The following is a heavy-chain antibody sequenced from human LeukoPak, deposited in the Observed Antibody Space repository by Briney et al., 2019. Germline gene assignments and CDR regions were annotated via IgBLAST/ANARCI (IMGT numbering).Heavy chain of an antibody. CDR2: IGLHGYPL. V-gene: IGHV3-11*04. Sequence: GGSLRLSCAVSGFTFNIYYMSWIRQAPGKGLEWISYIGLHGYPLDYADSVKGRFTISRDNAQNSLYLDMSSLRAEDTAAYYCARKDFSSGSFTYWGQGTPVTVSS. D-gene: IGHD3-22*01. CDR3: ARKDFSSGSFTY. CDR1: GFTFNIYY. J-gene: IGHJ4*02.